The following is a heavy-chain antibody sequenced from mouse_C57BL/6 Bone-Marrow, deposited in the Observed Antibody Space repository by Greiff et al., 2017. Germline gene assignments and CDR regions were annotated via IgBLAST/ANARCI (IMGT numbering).Heavy chain of an antibody. CDR3: ARPLLWLRRGFAY. CDR1: GYTFTSYW. J-gene: IGHJ3*01. CDR2: INPSSGYT. V-gene: IGHV1-7*01. D-gene: IGHD2-2*01. Sequence: QVQLQQSGAELAKPGASVKLSCKASGYTFTSYWMHWVKQRPGQGLEWIGYINPSSGYTKYNQKFKDKATLTADKSSSTAYMQLSSLTYEDSAVSYCARPLLWLRRGFAYWGQGTLVTVSA.